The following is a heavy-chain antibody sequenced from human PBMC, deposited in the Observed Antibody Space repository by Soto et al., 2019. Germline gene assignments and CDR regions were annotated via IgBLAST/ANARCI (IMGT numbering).Heavy chain of an antibody. CDR1: GGSISSGGYY. CDR2: IYYSGST. D-gene: IGHD3-10*01. CDR3: ARGYGSGRVGGQYFDY. Sequence: QVQLQESGPGLVKPSQTLSLTCTVSGGSISSGGYYWSWIRQHPGKGLEWIGYIYYSGSTYYNPSLKSRVTISVDTSKNQFSLKLSSVTAADTAVYYCARGYGSGRVGGQYFDYWGQGTLVTVSS. J-gene: IGHJ4*02. V-gene: IGHV4-31*03.